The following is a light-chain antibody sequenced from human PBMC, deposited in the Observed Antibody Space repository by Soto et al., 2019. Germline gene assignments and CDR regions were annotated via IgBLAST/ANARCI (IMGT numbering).Light chain of an antibody. CDR2: GAS. J-gene: IGKJ4*01. CDR3: QHYVTYPLT. Sequence: DIVLTQSPGTLSLSQGERATLSCRASQSVNNNFLAWYQQKPGQAPRLLIYGASSRATGIPDRFSGSGSGTDFTLTINRLDPEDFAGYYCQHYVTYPLTFGGGTKVEIK. V-gene: IGKV3-20*01. CDR1: QSVNNNF.